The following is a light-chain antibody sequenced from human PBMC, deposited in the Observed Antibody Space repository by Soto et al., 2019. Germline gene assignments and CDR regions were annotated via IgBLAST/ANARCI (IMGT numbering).Light chain of an antibody. CDR1: QPVSSSY. J-gene: IGKJ1*01. Sequence: EIVLTQSPGILSLSPGERATLSCRASQPVSSSYLAWYQQKPGQAPRLLIYGASTRATGIPDRFSGSGFGTDFTLTISRLESEDCVVYYSQPCGISTWPFGQGTKVDIK. V-gene: IGKV3-20*01. CDR3: QPCGISTWP. CDR2: GAS.